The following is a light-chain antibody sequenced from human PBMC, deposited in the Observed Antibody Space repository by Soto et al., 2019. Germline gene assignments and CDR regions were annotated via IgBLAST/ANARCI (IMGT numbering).Light chain of an antibody. CDR2: GAS. CDR3: QQYGSALPWT. V-gene: IGKV3-20*01. Sequence: EIVLTQSPGTLSLSPWERATLSCRASQSVSSSYLAWYQQKPGQAPRLLIYGASSRATGIPDRFSGSGSGTDFTLTISRLEPEDFAVYYCQQYGSALPWTFGQGTKVEIK. J-gene: IGKJ1*01. CDR1: QSVSSSY.